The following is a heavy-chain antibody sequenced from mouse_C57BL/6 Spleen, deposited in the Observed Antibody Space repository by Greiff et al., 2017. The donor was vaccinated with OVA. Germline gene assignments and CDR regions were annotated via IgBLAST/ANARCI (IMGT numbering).Heavy chain of an antibody. CDR1: GYTFTDYE. CDR3: TRSYMDY. CDR2: IDPETGGT. V-gene: IGHV1-15*01. J-gene: IGHJ4*01. Sequence: VKLMESGAELVRPGASVTLSCKASGYTFTDYEMHWVKQTPVHGLEWIGAIDPETGGTAYNQKFKGKAILTADKSSSTAYMELRSLTSEDSAVYYCTRSYMDYWGQGTSVTVSS.